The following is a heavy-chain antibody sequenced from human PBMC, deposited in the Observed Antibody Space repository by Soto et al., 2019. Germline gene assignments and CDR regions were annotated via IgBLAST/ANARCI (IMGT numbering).Heavy chain of an antibody. CDR2: ISYDGSNK. Sequence: QVQLVESGGGVVQPGRSLRLSCAASGFSFNSYAMHWVRQAPGKGLEWVAVISYDGSNKYYADSVKGRFTISRDNSQNTLYLQMNSLRAEDTAVYYCARGVTFYGDYSYFDYWGQGTLVTVSS. CDR3: ARGVTFYGDYSYFDY. J-gene: IGHJ4*02. CDR1: GFSFNSYA. D-gene: IGHD4-17*01. V-gene: IGHV3-30-3*01.